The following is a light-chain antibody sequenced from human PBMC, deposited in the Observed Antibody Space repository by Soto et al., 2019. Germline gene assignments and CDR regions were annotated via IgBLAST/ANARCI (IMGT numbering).Light chain of an antibody. CDR1: QGIRNY. CDR2: AAS. V-gene: IGKV1-27*01. CDR3: QKYDSAPLT. J-gene: IGKJ4*01. Sequence: DIQMTQSPSSLSASVGDRVTITCRASQGIRNYLAWYQQKPGKVPKLLIYAASTLQSGVPSRFSGSGSGTDFTLTISSLQPEDVATYYCQKYDSAPLTFSGGTKVEIK.